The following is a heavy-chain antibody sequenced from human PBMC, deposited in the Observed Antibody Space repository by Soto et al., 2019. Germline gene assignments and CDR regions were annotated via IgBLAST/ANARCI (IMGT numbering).Heavy chain of an antibody. Sequence: QLQLQESGPGLVKPSETLSLTCTVSGGSISSSSYYWGWIRQPPGKGLEWIGSIYYSGSTYYNPSLKSRVXXXXXXXXXXXXXXXXXXXXAXTAVYYCARRISSGWDYYFDYWGQGTLVTVSS. V-gene: IGHV4-39*01. CDR3: ARRISSGWDYYFDY. D-gene: IGHD6-19*01. CDR2: IYYSGST. CDR1: GGSISSSSYY. J-gene: IGHJ4*02.